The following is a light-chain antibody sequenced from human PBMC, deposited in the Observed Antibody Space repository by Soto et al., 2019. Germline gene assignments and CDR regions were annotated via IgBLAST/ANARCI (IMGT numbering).Light chain of an antibody. CDR3: KQYKEWPPFT. Sequence: EIVITLSPATLSVSPGETATLSCRASQYVSNKVAWYQQKPGQAPRLLILGASTRATGVPARFSGSGSGTEFTLSISSLQSEDFAVYYCKQYKEWPPFTFGQGTRLEIK. V-gene: IGKV3-15*01. CDR1: QYVSNK. CDR2: GAS. J-gene: IGKJ5*01.